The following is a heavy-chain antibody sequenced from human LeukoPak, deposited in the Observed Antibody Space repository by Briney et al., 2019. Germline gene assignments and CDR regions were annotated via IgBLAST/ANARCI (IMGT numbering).Heavy chain of an antibody. V-gene: IGHV3-48*01. Sequence: GGSLRLSCAASGFTFSSYSMNWVRQAPGKGLEWVSYISSSSSTIYYADSVKGRFTISRDNAKNSLYLQMNSLRAEDTAVYYCARETTTTVTPSGGVVDYWGQGTLVTVSS. CDR2: ISSSSSTI. CDR3: ARETTTTVTPSGGVVDY. D-gene: IGHD4-17*01. J-gene: IGHJ4*02. CDR1: GFTFSSYS.